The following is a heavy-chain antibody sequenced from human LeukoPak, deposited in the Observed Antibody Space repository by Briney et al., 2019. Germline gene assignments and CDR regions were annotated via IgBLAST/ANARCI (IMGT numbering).Heavy chain of an antibody. CDR3: PTPPYSSSWFDP. CDR2: IRYDGSNK. J-gene: IGHJ5*02. D-gene: IGHD6-19*01. Sequence: GGSLRLSCAASGFTFSSYGMHWVRQAPGKGLEWVAFIRYDGSNKYYADSVKGRFTISRDNSKNTLYLQMNSLRAEDTAVYYRPTPPYSSSWFDPWGQGTLVTVSS. V-gene: IGHV3-30*02. CDR1: GFTFSSYG.